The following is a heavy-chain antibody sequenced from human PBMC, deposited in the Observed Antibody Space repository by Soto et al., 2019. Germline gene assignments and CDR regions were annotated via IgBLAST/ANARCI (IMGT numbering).Heavy chain of an antibody. CDR1: GFTFSTYV. CDR3: GTNIRWTHLDFQH. CDR2: ISSSGGST. Sequence: EVQLLEAGGGLVQPGGSLRLSCAASGFTFSTYVMSWVRQAPGKGLEWVSVISSSGGSTYYADSVKGRFTVSRDNSKNTLYLQMNSLRAEDTAVYYCGTNIRWTHLDFQHWGQGTLVTVSS. D-gene: IGHD2-15*01. V-gene: IGHV3-23*01. J-gene: IGHJ1*01.